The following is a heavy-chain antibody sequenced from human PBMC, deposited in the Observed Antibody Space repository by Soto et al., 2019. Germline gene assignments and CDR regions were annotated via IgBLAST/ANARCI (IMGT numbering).Heavy chain of an antibody. V-gene: IGHV3-48*02. CDR2: ISSSSSTI. Sequence: QAGGSLRLSCAASGFTFSSYSMNWVRHAPGKGLEWVSYISSSSSTIYYADSVKGRFTISRDNAKNSLYLQMNSLRDEDTAVYYCARDRPIYFRRQYDYWGQGTLVTVSS. D-gene: IGHD2-21*01. CDR3: ARDRPIYFRRQYDY. CDR1: GFTFSSYS. J-gene: IGHJ4*02.